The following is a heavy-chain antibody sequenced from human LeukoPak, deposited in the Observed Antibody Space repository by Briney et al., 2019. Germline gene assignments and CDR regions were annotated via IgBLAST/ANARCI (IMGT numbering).Heavy chain of an antibody. CDR3: ARATPSGSYSEFFDY. CDR1: GYTFTSYG. D-gene: IGHD1-26*01. CDR2: ISAYNGNT. V-gene: IGHV1-18*01. J-gene: IGHJ4*02. Sequence: ASVKVSCKASGYTFTSYGTSWVRQAPGQGLEWMGWISAYNGNTNYAQKLQGRVTMTTDTPTSTAYMELRSLRSDDTAVYYCARATPSGSYSEFFDYWGQGTLVTVSS.